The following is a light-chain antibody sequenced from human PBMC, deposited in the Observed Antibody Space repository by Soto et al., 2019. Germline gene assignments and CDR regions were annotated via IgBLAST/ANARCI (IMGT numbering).Light chain of an antibody. CDR1: SSDVGSYNL. CDR2: EGS. Sequence: QSVLTQPASVSGSPGQSITISCTGTSSDVGSYNLVSWYQQHPGKAPKLMIYEGSKRPSGVSNRFSGSKSGNTASLTISGRQAEDEADYYCCSYAGSSTFLVFGGGTKLTVL. V-gene: IGLV2-23*03. J-gene: IGLJ2*01. CDR3: CSYAGSSTFLV.